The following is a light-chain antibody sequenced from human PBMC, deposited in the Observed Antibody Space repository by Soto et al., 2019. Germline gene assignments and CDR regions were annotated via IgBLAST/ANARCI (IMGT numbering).Light chain of an antibody. CDR1: SSDVGGYNY. CDR2: DVS. Sequence: QSALTQTASVSGSPGQSITISCTGTSSDVGGYNYVSWYQQHPGKAPKLMIYDVSNRPSGVSNRFSGSKSGNTASLTISGLQAEDEADYYCSSYTSSSPRVFGGGTKVTVL. CDR3: SSYTSSSPRV. J-gene: IGLJ3*02. V-gene: IGLV2-14*01.